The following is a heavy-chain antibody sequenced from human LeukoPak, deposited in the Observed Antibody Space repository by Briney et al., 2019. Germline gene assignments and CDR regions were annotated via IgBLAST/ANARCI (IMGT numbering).Heavy chain of an antibody. D-gene: IGHD3-10*01. J-gene: IGHJ4*02. CDR1: GFTVSTNY. CDR2: IHRDGST. CDR3: ARDGEHVLAHDY. V-gene: IGHV3-66*01. Sequence: GGSLRLSCAVSGFTVSTNYMSWVRQAPGKGLEWVSIIHRDGSTYYADSVKGRFTTSRDNSKNTLFIQMNSLRAEDTGVYYCARDGEHVLAHDYWGQGTLVTVSS.